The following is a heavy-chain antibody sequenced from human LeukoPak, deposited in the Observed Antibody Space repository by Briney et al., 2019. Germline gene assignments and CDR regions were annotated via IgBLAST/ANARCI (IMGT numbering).Heavy chain of an antibody. CDR2: INHSGST. CDR3: ARRTHSRKYFQH. D-gene: IGHD6-13*01. CDR1: GGSISSYY. Sequence: SETLSLTCTVSGGSISSYYWSWIRQPPGKGLEWIGEINHSGSTNYNPSLKSRVTISVDTSKNQFSLKLSSVTAADTAVYYCARRTHSRKYFQHWGQGTLVTVSS. J-gene: IGHJ1*01. V-gene: IGHV4-34*01.